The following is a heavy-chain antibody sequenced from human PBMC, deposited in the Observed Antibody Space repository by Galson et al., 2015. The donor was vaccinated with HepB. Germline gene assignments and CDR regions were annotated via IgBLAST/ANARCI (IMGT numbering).Heavy chain of an antibody. J-gene: IGHJ4*02. D-gene: IGHD3-10*01. V-gene: IGHV3-23*01. CDR3: AKSGEGIPNKNFDY. CDR1: GFTFSSYS. CDR2: IRDSNTNT. Sequence: SLRLSCAVSGFTFSSYSMNWVRQAPGKGLEWVSTIRDSNTNTHYADSVRGRFTISRDNSGNTLYLQMNSLRAEDTAVYYCAKSGEGIPNKNFDYWGQGALVTVSS.